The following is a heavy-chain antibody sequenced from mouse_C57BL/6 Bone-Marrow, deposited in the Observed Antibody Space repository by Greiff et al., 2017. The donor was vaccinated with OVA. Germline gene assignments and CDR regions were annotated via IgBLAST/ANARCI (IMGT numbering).Heavy chain of an antibody. CDR3: AFYYGSSYRYFDV. Sequence: VQLQQSGPELVKPGASVKISCKASGYSFTDYNMNWVKQSNGKSLEWIGVINPNYGTTSYNQKFKGKATLTVDQSSSTAFMQLNSLTSEDSAVYYCAFYYGSSYRYFDVWGTGTTVTVSS. D-gene: IGHD1-1*01. CDR1: GYSFTDYN. V-gene: IGHV1-39*01. J-gene: IGHJ1*03. CDR2: INPNYGTT.